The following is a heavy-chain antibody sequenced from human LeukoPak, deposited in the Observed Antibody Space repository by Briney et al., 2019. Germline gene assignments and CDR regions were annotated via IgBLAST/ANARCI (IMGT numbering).Heavy chain of an antibody. V-gene: IGHV4-38-2*02. CDR3: ARVDPSWTSAFDY. D-gene: IGHD3/OR15-3a*01. J-gene: IGHJ4*02. CDR2: IYHSGST. Sequence: PSETLSLTCTVSGYSISSGYYWGWIRQPPGKGLEWIGSIYHSGSTYYNPSLKSRVTISVDTSKNQFSLRLSSVTAADTAVYYCARVDPSWTSAFDYWGQGTLVTVSS. CDR1: GYSISSGYY.